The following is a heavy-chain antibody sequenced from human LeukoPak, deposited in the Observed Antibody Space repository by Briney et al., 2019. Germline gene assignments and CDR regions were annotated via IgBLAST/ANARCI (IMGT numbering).Heavy chain of an antibody. D-gene: IGHD3-16*01. J-gene: IGHJ4*02. CDR1: GYTFTSYG. V-gene: IGHV1-18*01. CDR2: ISAYNGNT. CDR3: ARETPYDYVWGSYFFGSDY. Sequence: ASVKVSCKASGYTFTSYGISWVRQAQGPGLERMGLISAYNGNTTYAQTLLGRVTMTTDTSTSTAYMELRSLRSDDTALYYCARETPYDYVWGSYFFGSDYWGQGTLATVSS.